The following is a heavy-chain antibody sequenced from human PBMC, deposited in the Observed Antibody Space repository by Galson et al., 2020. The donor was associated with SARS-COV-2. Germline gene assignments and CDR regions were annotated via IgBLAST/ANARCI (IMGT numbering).Heavy chain of an antibody. D-gene: IGHD2-8*01. V-gene: IGHV3-74*01. CDR2: INPDGTST. CDR1: ALTFSGYW. CDR3: SRDLGYCLNGVCH. Sequence: VGSLRHSCTAPALTFSGYWMTWVRQAPGKGLVWHSRINPDGTSTFYADSVNGRFTISRDNAKNTPHLQLNSLRAADTAVYYCSRDLGYCLNGVCHWGQGTLVTVSS. J-gene: IGHJ4*02.